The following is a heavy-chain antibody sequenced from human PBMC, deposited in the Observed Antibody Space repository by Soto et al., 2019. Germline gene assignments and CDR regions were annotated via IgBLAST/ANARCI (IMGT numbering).Heavy chain of an antibody. Sequence: SSETLSLTCTVSGGSISSGDYYWSWIRQPPGKGLEWIGYIYYSGSTYYNPPLKSRATISVDTSKNQFSLKLSSVTAADTAVYYCARAYYYDSSGYYPPYFDYWGQGTLVTVSS. CDR1: GGSISSGDYY. D-gene: IGHD3-22*01. J-gene: IGHJ4*02. CDR2: IYYSGST. CDR3: ARAYYYDSSGYYPPYFDY. V-gene: IGHV4-30-4*01.